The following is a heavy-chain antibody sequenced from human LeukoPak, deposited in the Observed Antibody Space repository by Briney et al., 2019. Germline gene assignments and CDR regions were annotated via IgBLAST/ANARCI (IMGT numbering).Heavy chain of an antibody. J-gene: IGHJ4*02. CDR2: IKQDGSEK. D-gene: IGHD2-21*02. V-gene: IGHV3-7*01. CDR1: GFTFSTYW. Sequence: GGSLRLSCAASGFTFSTYWMSWVRQAPGKGLEWVANIKQDGSEKYSVDSVKGRFTISRDNAKNSLYLQMNSLRAEDTAMYYCARDIAYCDGDCYPWGFGFWGQGTLVTVSS. CDR3: ARDIAYCDGDCYPWGFGF.